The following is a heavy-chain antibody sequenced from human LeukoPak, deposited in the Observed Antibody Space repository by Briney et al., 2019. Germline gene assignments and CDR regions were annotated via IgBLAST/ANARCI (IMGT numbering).Heavy chain of an antibody. CDR3: VRDLRRMGATTAQLRH. CDR2: ISRSSRHV. CDR1: GFTFSDYS. Sequence: GGSLRLSCAASGFTFSDYSMNWVRQAPGKGLEWVSSISRSSRHVYYADSLEGRFTISRDDAKNTLYLQMNSLRVEDMAVYYCVRDLRRMGATTAQLRHWGQCTLFTVS. J-gene: IGHJ1*01. D-gene: IGHD1-26*01. V-gene: IGHV3-21*01.